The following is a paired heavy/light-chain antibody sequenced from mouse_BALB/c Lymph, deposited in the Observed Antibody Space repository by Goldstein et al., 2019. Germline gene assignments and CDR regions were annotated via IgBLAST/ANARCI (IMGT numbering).Light chain of an antibody. CDR3: QQSNSWPFT. V-gene: IGKV5-43*01. Sequence: DIVLTQSPATLSVTPGDSVSLSCRASQSISNNLHWYQQKSHESPRLLIKYASQSISGIPSRFSGSGSGTDFTLSINSVETEDFGMYFCQQSNSWPFTFGSGTKLEIK. CDR2: YAS. J-gene: IGKJ4*01. CDR1: QSISNN.
Heavy chain of an antibody. D-gene: IGHD1-1*01. CDR2: IYPGGGYT. Sequence: QVQLQQSGAELVRPGTSVKISCKASGYTFTNYWLGWVKQRPGHGLEWIGDIYPGGGYTNYNEKFKGKATLTADTSSSTAYMQLSSLTSEDSAVYFCARTAYYGSSYGAMDYWGQGTSVTVSS. J-gene: IGHJ4*01. CDR1: GYTFTNYW. CDR3: ARTAYYGSSYGAMDY. V-gene: IGHV1-63*02.